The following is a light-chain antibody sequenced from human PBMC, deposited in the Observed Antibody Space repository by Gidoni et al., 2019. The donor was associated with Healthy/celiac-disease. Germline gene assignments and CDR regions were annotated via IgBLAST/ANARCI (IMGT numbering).Light chain of an antibody. V-gene: IGKV1-39*01. Sequence: DIQMTQPPSSLSASVGDRVTITCRASQSISSYLNGYQQKPGKAPKLLIYAASRLQSGVPSRFSGSGSGTDFTLTIIRPQPEDFATYYCQQSSRTPPTFGQGTKVEIK. CDR2: AAS. J-gene: IGKJ1*01. CDR3: QQSSRTPPT. CDR1: QSISSY.